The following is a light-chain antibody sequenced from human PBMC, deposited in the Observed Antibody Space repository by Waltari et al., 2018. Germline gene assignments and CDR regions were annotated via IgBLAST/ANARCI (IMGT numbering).Light chain of an antibody. CDR2: DAS. CDR1: QSINKW. Sequence: DIQMTQSPSTLSASVGDRVTITYRASQSINKWLAWFQQKPGKAPKLLIYDASSLESGVPSRFSGSGSGTEFTLTISSLQPDDFATYYCQQYNSFWTFGQGTKVEIK. CDR3: QQYNSFWT. V-gene: IGKV1-5*01. J-gene: IGKJ1*01.